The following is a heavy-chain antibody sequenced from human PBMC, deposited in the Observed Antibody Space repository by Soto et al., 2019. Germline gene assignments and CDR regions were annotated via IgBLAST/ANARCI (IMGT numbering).Heavy chain of an antibody. J-gene: IGHJ6*02. CDR1: GGSISSSSYY. D-gene: IGHD4-4*01. CDR2: IYYSGST. V-gene: IGHV4-39*01. Sequence: SETLSLTCTVSGGSISSSSYYWGWIRQPPGKGLEWIGSIYYSGSTYYNPSLKSRVTISVDTSKNQFSLKLSSVTAADTAVYYCARQVMTTVTTLRYYYYYGMDVWGQGTTVTVYS. CDR3: ARQVMTTVTTLRYYYYYGMDV.